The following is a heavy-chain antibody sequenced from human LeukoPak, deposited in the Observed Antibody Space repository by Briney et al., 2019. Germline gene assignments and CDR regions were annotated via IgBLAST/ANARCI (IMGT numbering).Heavy chain of an antibody. Sequence: SETLSLTCTVSGDFITAYYWSWIRQAPGKGLEWIGSIYHSGKTYYNPSLKSRVTISIDTSKNEFSLKLSSVTAADTAVYYCTREAIVVVVVAGVDYMDVWGKGTTVTVSS. CDR1: GDFITAYY. V-gene: IGHV4-38-2*02. CDR3: TREAIVVVVVAGVDYMDV. D-gene: IGHD2-15*01. CDR2: IYHSGKT. J-gene: IGHJ6*03.